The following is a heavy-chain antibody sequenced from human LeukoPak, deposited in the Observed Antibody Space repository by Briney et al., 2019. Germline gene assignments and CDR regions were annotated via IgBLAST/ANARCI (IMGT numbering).Heavy chain of an antibody. CDR1: GFTFSGSA. Sequence: PGGSLRLSCAASGFTFSGSAIHWVRQSSGKGLEWVGHIDKKDNFYATTSAASVTGRFTISRDDSKNTAYLQMNSLKTEDTALYYCTRDSGTYNWLDLWGQGTLVTVSS. CDR3: TRDSGTYNWLDL. V-gene: IGHV3-73*01. J-gene: IGHJ5*02. D-gene: IGHD1-26*01. CDR2: IDKKDNFYAT.